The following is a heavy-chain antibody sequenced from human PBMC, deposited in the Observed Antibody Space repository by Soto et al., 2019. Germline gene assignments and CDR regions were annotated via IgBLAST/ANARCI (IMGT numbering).Heavy chain of an antibody. CDR3: ARMYSNGLSCASDY. Sequence: QVQLVESGGGVVQPGRSLRISCAASGFTVTSYAIHWVRQAPGKGLDWVAVISYDGSNEYYADSVRGRFTVSRDISKNTLYLQMNSLRAEDTAVYYCARMYSNGLSCASDYWGQGTLVTVS. D-gene: IGHD2-15*01. CDR1: GFTVTSYA. J-gene: IGHJ4*02. V-gene: IGHV3-30-3*01. CDR2: ISYDGSNE.